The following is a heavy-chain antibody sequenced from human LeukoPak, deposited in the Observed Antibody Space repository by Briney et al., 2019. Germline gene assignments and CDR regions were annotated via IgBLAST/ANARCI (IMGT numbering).Heavy chain of an antibody. CDR2: INPKSGGT. D-gene: IGHD6-13*01. CDR3: ARANSRRAFDI. CDR1: GYTLTDYY. J-gene: IGHJ3*02. V-gene: IGHV1-2*02. Sequence: ASVKVSCKASGYTLTDYYMHWVRQTPGQGLEWLGWINPKSGGTTYAQNFQGRVTMTRDTSISTAYMELSRLRSEDTAVYYCARANSRRAFDIWGQGTMVTVSS.